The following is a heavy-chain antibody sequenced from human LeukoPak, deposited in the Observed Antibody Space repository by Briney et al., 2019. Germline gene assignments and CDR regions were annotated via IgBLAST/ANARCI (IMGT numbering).Heavy chain of an antibody. Sequence: GGSLRLSCAASGFTFSSYWMHWVRQAPGKGLVWVSRINSDGSSTSYADSVKGRFTISRDNAKNSLYLQMNSLRAEDTAVYYCVSFGVVPIAPDYWGQGTLVTVSS. CDR1: GFTFSSYW. D-gene: IGHD3-3*01. V-gene: IGHV3-74*01. J-gene: IGHJ4*02. CDR3: VSFGVVPIAPDY. CDR2: INSDGSST.